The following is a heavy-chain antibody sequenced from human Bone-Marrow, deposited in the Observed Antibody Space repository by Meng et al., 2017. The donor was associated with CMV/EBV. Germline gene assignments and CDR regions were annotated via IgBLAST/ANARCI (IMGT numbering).Heavy chain of an antibody. CDR3: ARGWGSTSCYTRCYYYYYGMDV. CDR2: INHSGST. V-gene: IGHV4-39*07. Sequence: SEPLSLTCTVSGGSISSSSYYWGWIRQPPGKGLEWIGEINHSGSTNYNPSLKSRVTISVDTSKNQFSLKLSSVTAADTAVYYCARGWGSTSCYTRCYYYYYGMDVWGQGTTVTVSS. CDR1: GGSISSSSYY. D-gene: IGHD2-2*02. J-gene: IGHJ6*02.